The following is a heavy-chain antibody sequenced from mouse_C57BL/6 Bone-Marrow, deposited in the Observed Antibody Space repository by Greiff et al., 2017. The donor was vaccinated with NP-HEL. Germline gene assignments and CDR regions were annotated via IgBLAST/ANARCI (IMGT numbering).Heavy chain of an antibody. V-gene: IGHV3-6*01. J-gene: IGHJ1*03. CDR3: ARRVTTVEYFDV. CDR2: ISYDGSN. Sequence: EVQLVESGPGLVKPSQSLSLTCSVTGYSITSGYYWNWIRQFPGNKLEWMGYISYDGSNNYNPSLKNRISITRDTSKNQFFLKLNSVTTEDTATYYCARRVTTVEYFDVWGTGTTVTVSS. D-gene: IGHD1-1*01. CDR1: GYSITSGYY.